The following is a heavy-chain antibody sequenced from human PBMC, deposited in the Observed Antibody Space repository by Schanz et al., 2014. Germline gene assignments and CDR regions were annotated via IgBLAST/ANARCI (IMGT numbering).Heavy chain of an antibody. CDR1: GFTFSDYS. CDR3: ARDRVQYSSGWYSDS. Sequence: EVQLLASGGGLVQPGGSLRLSCGASGFTFSDYSMNWVRQAPGKGLEWVSSISDSSSYIYYADSVKGRFTISRDNAKNSLYLQMSSLRAEDTAVYYCARDRVQYSSGWYSDSWGQGTLVTVSS. D-gene: IGHD6-19*01. V-gene: IGHV3-21*02. CDR2: ISDSSSYI. J-gene: IGHJ4*02.